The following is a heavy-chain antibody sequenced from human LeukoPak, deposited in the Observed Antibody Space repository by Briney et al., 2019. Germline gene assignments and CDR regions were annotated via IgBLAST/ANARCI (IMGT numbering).Heavy chain of an antibody. Sequence: GGSLRLSCAASGFTFSSYSMNWVRQAPGKGLEWGSSISISSSYIYYADSVKGRFTISSDNAKNSLYLQMNSLRAEDTAVYYCARDHRGGSYSDSGAFDIWGQGTMVTVSS. CDR3: ARDHRGGSYSDSGAFDI. CDR1: GFTFSSYS. J-gene: IGHJ3*02. D-gene: IGHD1-26*01. V-gene: IGHV3-21*01. CDR2: ISISSSYI.